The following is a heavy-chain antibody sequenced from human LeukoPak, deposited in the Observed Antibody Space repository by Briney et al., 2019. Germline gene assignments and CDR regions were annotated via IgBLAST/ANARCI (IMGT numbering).Heavy chain of an antibody. CDR1: GYTFTGYY. D-gene: IGHD2-21*01. CDR3: ARVRLYCGGDCYPEGCDY. V-gene: IGHV1-2*02. J-gene: IGHJ4*02. CDR2: INPNSGGT. Sequence: ASVKVSCKASGYTFTGYYMHWVRQAPGQGLEWMGWINPNSGGTNYAQKFQGRVTMTRDTSISTAYMELSRLIFDDTAVYYCARVRLYCGGDCYPEGCDYWGQGTLVTVSS.